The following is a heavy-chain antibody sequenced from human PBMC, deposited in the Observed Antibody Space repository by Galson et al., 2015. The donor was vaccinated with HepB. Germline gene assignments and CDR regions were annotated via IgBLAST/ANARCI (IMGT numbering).Heavy chain of an antibody. CDR2: IYSGGST. J-gene: IGHJ5*02. CDR3: ARSVYGDYVLWFDP. CDR1: GFTVSSNY. V-gene: IGHV3-66*01. D-gene: IGHD4-17*01. Sequence: SLRLSCAASGFTVSSNYMSWVRQAPGKGLEWVSVIYSGGSTYYADSVKGRFTISRDNSKNTLYLQMNSLRAEDTAVYYCARSVYGDYVLWFDPWGQGTLVTVSS.